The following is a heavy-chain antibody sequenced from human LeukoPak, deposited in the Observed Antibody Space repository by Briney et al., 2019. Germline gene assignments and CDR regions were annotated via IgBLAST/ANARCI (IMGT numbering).Heavy chain of an antibody. J-gene: IGHJ6*03. D-gene: IGHD2-15*01. CDR1: GFTFSSYS. CDR2: ISSSSSTI. CDR3: ARGATPLYYYYYMDV. V-gene: IGHV3-48*01. Sequence: GGSLRLSCAASGFTFSSYSMNWVRQAPGKGLEWVSYISSSSSTIYYADSVMGRFTISRDNAKNSLYLQMNSLRAEDTAVYYCARGATPLYYYYYMDVWGKGTTVTVSS.